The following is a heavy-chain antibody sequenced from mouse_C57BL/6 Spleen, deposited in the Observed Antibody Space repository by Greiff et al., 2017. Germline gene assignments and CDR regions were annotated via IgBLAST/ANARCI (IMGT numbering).Heavy chain of an antibody. V-gene: IGHV1-26*01. Sequence: EVQLQQSGPELVKPGASVKISCKASGYTFTDYYMNWVKQSHGKSLEWIGDINPNNGGTSYNQKFKGKATLTVDKSSSTAYMELRSLTSEDSAVFYCGRGGITTSQDYAMDYWGQGPSVTVSS. J-gene: IGHJ4*01. D-gene: IGHD1-1*01. CDR1: GYTFTDYY. CDR2: INPNNGGT. CDR3: GRGGITTSQDYAMDY.